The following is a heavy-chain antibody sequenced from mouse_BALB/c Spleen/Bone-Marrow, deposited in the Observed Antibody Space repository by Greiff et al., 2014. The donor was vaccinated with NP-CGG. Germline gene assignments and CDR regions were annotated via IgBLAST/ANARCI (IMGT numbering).Heavy chain of an antibody. V-gene: IGHV1-80*01. CDR3: ARVRNWADY. Sequence: QVQLKESGAELVRPGSSVKISRKASGYAFSSYWMNWVKQRPGQGLEWIGQIYPGDGDTNYNGKFKGKATLTADKSSSTAYMQLSSLTSEDSAVYFCARVRNWADYWGQGTTLTVSS. CDR2: IYPGDGDT. J-gene: IGHJ2*01. D-gene: IGHD4-1*01. CDR1: GYAFSSYW.